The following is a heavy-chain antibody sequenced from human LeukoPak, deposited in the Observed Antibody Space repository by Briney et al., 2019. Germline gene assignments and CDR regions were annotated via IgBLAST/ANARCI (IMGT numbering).Heavy chain of an antibody. CDR2: IYYSGTT. Sequence: SETLSLTCTVSGNSIRSYYWSWIRQPPGKGLEWIGYIYYSGTTNYNPSLRGRVTISVDTSKNQFSLKLSSVTAADTAVYYCARVSYGAGLTRFDYWSQGTLVTVSS. CDR1: GNSIRSYY. D-gene: IGHD3-10*01. CDR3: ARVSYGAGLTRFDY. J-gene: IGHJ4*02. V-gene: IGHV4-59*01.